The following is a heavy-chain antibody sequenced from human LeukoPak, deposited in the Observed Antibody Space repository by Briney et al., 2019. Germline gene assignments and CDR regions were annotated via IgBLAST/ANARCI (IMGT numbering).Heavy chain of an antibody. Sequence: SETLSLTCTVSGGSISSYYWSWIRQPPGKGPEWIGYIYYSGSTNYNPSLKSRVTISVDTSKNQFSLKLSSVTAADTAVYYCASGYSYGFDYWGQGTLVTVSS. V-gene: IGHV4-59*01. CDR2: IYYSGST. J-gene: IGHJ4*02. D-gene: IGHD5-18*01. CDR3: ASGYSYGFDY. CDR1: GGSISSYY.